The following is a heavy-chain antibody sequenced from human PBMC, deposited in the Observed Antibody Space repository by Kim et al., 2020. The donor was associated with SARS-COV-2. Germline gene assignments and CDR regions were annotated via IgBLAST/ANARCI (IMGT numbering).Heavy chain of an antibody. Sequence: GGSLRLSCAASGFTFSNAWMSWVRQAPGKGLEWVGRIKSKTDGGTTDYAAPVKGRFTISRDDSKNTLYLQMNSLKTEDTAVYYCTTHYGSGSYLYYFDYWGQGTLVTVSS. CDR1: GFTFSNAW. CDR3: TTHYGSGSYLYYFDY. D-gene: IGHD3-10*01. J-gene: IGHJ4*02. V-gene: IGHV3-15*01. CDR2: IKSKTDGGTT.